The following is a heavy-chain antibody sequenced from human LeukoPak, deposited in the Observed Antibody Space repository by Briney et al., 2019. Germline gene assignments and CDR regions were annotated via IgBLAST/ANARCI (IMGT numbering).Heavy chain of an antibody. CDR1: GVTFGKYW. Sequence: GGSLRLSCVASGVTFGKYWMSWVRQAQGQGLEWVANIKLDGSEKNYVDSVKGRFTISRDNTKNSLYPQKNSLRAEDTAVYYCAKSTEGLRYFGWLFPALDYWGQGTLVTVSS. CDR2: IKLDGSEK. D-gene: IGHD3-9*01. CDR3: AKSTEGLRYFGWLFPALDY. J-gene: IGHJ4*02. V-gene: IGHV3-7*01.